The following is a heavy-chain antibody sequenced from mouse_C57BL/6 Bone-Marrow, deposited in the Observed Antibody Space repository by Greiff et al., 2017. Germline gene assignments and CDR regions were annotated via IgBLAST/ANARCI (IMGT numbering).Heavy chain of an antibody. CDR2: IYPGSGST. Sequence: QVQLQQPGAELVKPGASVKMSCKASGYTFTSYWITWVKQRPGQGLEWIGDIYPGSGSTNYNEKFKGKATLTVDTSSSTAYMQLSSLTSEDSAVYYCARSGELRREWAYWGQGTLVTVSA. CDR3: ARSGELRREWAY. J-gene: IGHJ3*01. V-gene: IGHV1-55*01. D-gene: IGHD2-4*01. CDR1: GYTFTSYW.